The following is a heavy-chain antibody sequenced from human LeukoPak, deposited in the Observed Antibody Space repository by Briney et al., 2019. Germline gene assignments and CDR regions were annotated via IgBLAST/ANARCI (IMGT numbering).Heavy chain of an antibody. V-gene: IGHV4-30-2*01. J-gene: IGHJ6*03. CDR3: ARVRRRDTDYYYYYMDV. CDR2: IYHSGST. CDR1: GGSISSGGYY. Sequence: SETLSLTCTVSGGSISSGGYYWSWIRQPPGKGLEWIGHIYHSGSTYYNPSLKSRVTISVDRSKNQFSLKLSSVTAADTAVYYCARVRRRDTDYYYYYMDVWGKGTTVTVSS. D-gene: IGHD5-18*01.